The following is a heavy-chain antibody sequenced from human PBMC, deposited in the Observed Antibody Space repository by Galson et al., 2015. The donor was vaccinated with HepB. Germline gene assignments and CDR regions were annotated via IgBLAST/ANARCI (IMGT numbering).Heavy chain of an antibody. V-gene: IGHV3-48*04. Sequence: SLRLSCAASGFTFSSYSMNWVRQAPGKGLEWVSYISSSSSTIYYADSVKGRFTISRDNAKNSLYLQMNSLRAEDTAVYYCARELWIQLWLRADAFDIWGQGTMVTVSS. CDR1: GFTFSSYS. CDR3: ARELWIQLWLRADAFDI. J-gene: IGHJ3*02. CDR2: ISSSSSTI. D-gene: IGHD5-18*01.